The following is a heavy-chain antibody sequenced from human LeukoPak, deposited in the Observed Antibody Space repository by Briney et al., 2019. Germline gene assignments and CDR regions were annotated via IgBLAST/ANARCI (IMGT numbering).Heavy chain of an antibody. V-gene: IGHV4-31*03. CDR3: ARGVSSSGAAGFVY. CDR2: IYYSGST. D-gene: IGHD6-6*01. J-gene: IGHJ4*02. Sequence: SETLSLTCTVSGGSISSGGYYWSWIRQHPGKGLEWIGYIYYSGSTYYNPSLKSRVTISVDTSKNQFSLKLSSVTAADTAVYYCARGVSSSGAAGFVYWGQGTLVTVSS. CDR1: GGSISSGGYY.